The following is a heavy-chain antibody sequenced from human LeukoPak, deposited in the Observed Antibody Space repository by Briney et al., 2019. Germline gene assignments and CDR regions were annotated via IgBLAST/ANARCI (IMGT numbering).Heavy chain of an antibody. CDR3: AKVTATTFDY. Sequence: ASVKVSCKASGYTFTGYYIHWVRQAPGQGLEWMGWIHPNRGNTNYAQEFQGRVTMTRDTSISTAYMELTRLTSDDTAVYFCAKVTATTFDYWGQGTLVTVSS. D-gene: IGHD2-21*02. V-gene: IGHV1-2*02. CDR1: GYTFTGYY. J-gene: IGHJ4*02. CDR2: IHPNRGNT.